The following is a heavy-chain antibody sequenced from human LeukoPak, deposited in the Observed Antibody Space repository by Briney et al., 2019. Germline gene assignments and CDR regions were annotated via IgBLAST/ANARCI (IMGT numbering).Heavy chain of an antibody. Sequence: GGSLRLSCAASGFTFSSYAMHWVRQAPGKGLEWVAVISYDGSNKYYADSVKGRFTISRDNSKNTLYLRMNSLRAEDTAVYYCARRWLDYWGQGTLVTVSS. CDR1: GFTFSSYA. J-gene: IGHJ4*02. CDR3: ARRWLDY. D-gene: IGHD2-15*01. V-gene: IGHV3-30-3*01. CDR2: ISYDGSNK.